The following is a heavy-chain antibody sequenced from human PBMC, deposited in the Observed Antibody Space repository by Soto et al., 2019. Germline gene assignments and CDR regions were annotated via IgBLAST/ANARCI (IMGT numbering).Heavy chain of an antibody. Sequence: ASVKVSCKASGYTFSNYYIHWVRQARGQGLEWMGIINPNGGSTTYAQKFQGRVTMTRDTSTSTVYMELSSLTSEDTALYYCARQRRTHYDILTGYYYYYYMDVWGKGTTVTVSS. CDR1: GYTFSNYY. D-gene: IGHD3-9*01. CDR2: INPNGGST. V-gene: IGHV1-46*01. CDR3: ARQRRTHYDILTGYYYYYYMDV. J-gene: IGHJ6*03.